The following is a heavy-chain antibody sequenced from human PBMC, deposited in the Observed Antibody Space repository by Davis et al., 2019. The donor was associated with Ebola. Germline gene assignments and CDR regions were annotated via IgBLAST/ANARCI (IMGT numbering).Heavy chain of an antibody. CDR2: INPSGGST. J-gene: IGHJ6*02. Sequence: AASLKVSCKASGYTFTSYYMLWVRQAPGQGLEWMGIINPSGGSTSYAQKFKGRVTMTRDTSTSTVYMELSSLRSEDTAVYYCARDPWYSSGRRVRGMDVWGQGTTVTVSS. V-gene: IGHV1-46*03. D-gene: IGHD6-19*01. CDR1: GYTFTSYY. CDR3: ARDPWYSSGRRVRGMDV.